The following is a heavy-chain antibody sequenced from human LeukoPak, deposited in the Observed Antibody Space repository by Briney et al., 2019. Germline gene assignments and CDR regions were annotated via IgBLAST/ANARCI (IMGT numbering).Heavy chain of an antibody. J-gene: IGHJ4*02. CDR1: GFTFSSYG. Sequence: GGSLRPSCAASGFTFSSYGMHWVRQAPGKGLEWVAVISCDGSNKYYADSVKGRFTISRDNSKNTLYLQMNSLRAEDTAVYYCAKGEDYGDFDYWGQGTLVTVSS. CDR2: ISCDGSNK. D-gene: IGHD4-17*01. V-gene: IGHV3-30*18. CDR3: AKGEDYGDFDY.